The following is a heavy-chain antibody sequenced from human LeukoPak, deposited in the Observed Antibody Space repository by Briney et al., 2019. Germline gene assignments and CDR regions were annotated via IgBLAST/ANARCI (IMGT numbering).Heavy chain of an antibody. V-gene: IGHV1-8*02. Sequence: GASVKVSCKASGGTFSSYAISWVRQATGQGLEWMGWMNPNSGNTGYAQKFQGRVTMTRNTFISTAYMELSSLRSEDTAVYYCARGQYYYDSSGYSITAFDIWGQGTMVTVSS. CDR3: ARGQYYYDSSGYSITAFDI. CDR2: MNPNSGNT. J-gene: IGHJ3*02. CDR1: GGTFSSYA. D-gene: IGHD3-22*01.